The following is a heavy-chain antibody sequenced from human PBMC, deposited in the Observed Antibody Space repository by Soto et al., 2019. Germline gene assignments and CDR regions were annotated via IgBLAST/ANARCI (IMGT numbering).Heavy chain of an antibody. D-gene: IGHD2-21*02. CDR2: VFSSVSA. CDR3: ARDGMTTGDT. J-gene: IGHJ4*02. Sequence: SETLSLTCIVSGVAVTSYTWSWVRQPANKGLEWIGRVFSSVSATYNPSLKSRVSISMDTAENRISLKLDSVTAADAGVYFCARDGMTTGDTWGPGTLVTVSS. CDR1: GVAVTSYT. V-gene: IGHV4-4*07.